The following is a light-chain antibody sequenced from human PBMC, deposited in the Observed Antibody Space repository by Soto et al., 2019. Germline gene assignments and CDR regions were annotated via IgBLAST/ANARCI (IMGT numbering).Light chain of an antibody. CDR2: EVS. CDR1: SSDVGEENY. J-gene: IGLJ2*01. V-gene: IGLV2-8*01. CDR3: SSFAGSPVV. Sequence: QSALTQPPSASGSPGQSVTITCSGTSSDVGEENYVSWYQQHPGKVPKLILYEVSKRPSGVPDRCSGSRSGNTASLTVSGLQPGDEADYYCSSFAGSPVVFGGGTKLTVL.